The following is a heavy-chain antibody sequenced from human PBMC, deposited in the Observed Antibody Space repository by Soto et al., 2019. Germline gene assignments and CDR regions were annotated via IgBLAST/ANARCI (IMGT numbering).Heavy chain of an antibody. Sequence: QVQLVQSGAEVKKPGASVKVSCKASGYIFTNFGISWVRQAPGQGLEWMGWISTSNDDINYAPKLQGRLTMTTDTSTSTAYMELWSLRSDDTAVYYCARDLSTASYYNYWGQGTLVTGSS. D-gene: IGHD1-26*01. V-gene: IGHV1-18*01. J-gene: IGHJ4*02. CDR3: ARDLSTASYYNY. CDR2: ISTSNDDI. CDR1: GYIFTNFG.